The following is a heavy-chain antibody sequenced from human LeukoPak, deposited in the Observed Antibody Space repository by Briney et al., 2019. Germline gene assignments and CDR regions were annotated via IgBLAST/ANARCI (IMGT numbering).Heavy chain of an antibody. Sequence: SETLSLTCTVSGGSISSSSYYWGWIRQPPGKGLEWIGSIYYSGSTYYNPSLKSRVTISVDTSKNQFFLKLSSVTATDTAVYYCARHAVVVVEAALGWYFDYWGQEPWSPSPQ. D-gene: IGHD2-15*01. CDR1: GGSISSSSYY. J-gene: IGHJ4*01. CDR3: ARHAVVVVEAALGWYFDY. CDR2: IYYSGST. V-gene: IGHV4-39*01.